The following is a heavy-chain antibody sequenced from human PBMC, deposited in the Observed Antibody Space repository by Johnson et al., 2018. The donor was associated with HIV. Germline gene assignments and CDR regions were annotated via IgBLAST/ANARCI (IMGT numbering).Heavy chain of an antibody. CDR1: GFTFDDYG. V-gene: IGHV3-20*04. CDR2: IHWNGGST. J-gene: IGHJ3*02. Sequence: VQLVESGGRVVRPGGSLRLSCVASGFTFDDYGMSWVRQAPGKGLEWVSGIHWNGGSTGYAESVKGRFTISRDNAKNTLYLQMNSLRAEDTAVYYCARVRPNPTVTTRGAAFDIWGQGTMVTVSS. CDR3: ARVRPNPTVTTRGAAFDI. D-gene: IGHD4-17*01.